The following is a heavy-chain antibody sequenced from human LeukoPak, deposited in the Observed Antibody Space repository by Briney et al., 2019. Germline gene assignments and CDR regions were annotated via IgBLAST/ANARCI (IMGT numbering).Heavy chain of an antibody. V-gene: IGHV4-34*01. CDR1: GGSFSGYY. CDR3: ARDRYCSGGSCQGDY. D-gene: IGHD2-15*01. J-gene: IGHJ4*02. CDR2: INHSGDT. Sequence: PSETLSLTCAVYGGSFSGYYWSWIRQPPGKGLEWIGEINHSGDTNYNPSLKSRVTISVDTSKNQFSLKLSSVTAADTAVYYCARDRYCSGGSCQGDYWGQGTLVTVSS.